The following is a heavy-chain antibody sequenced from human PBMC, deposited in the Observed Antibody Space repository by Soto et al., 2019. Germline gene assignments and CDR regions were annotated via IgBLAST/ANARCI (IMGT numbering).Heavy chain of an antibody. CDR3: ERDRGVPDAHITYYYGMDL. CDR1: GFTFSSYA. D-gene: IGHD2-2*01. V-gene: IGHV3-30-3*01. CDR2: ISYDGSNK. Sequence: RRLSCAASGFTFSSYAMHWVRQAPGKGLEWVAVISYDGSNKYYADSVKGRFTISRDNSKNTLYLQMNSLRAEDTAVYYCERDRGVPDAHITYYYGMDLWGQGTTVTVSS. J-gene: IGHJ6*02.